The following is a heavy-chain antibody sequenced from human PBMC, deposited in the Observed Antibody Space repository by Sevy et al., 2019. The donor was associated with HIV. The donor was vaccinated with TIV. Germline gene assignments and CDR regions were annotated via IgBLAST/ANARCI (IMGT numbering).Heavy chain of an antibody. V-gene: IGHV3-53*01. CDR1: GFTVSNNY. CDR3: ARDHGGVQDRYFDL. CDR2: IYTGGST. D-gene: IGHD2-8*02. J-gene: IGHJ2*01. Sequence: GGSLRLSCAASGFTVSNNYMSWVRQAPGRGLEWVSVIYTGGSTYYVDSVKGRFTISRDDSKNTLYLQMNSLRAEDTTVYYCARDHGGVQDRYFDLWGRGTLVTVSS.